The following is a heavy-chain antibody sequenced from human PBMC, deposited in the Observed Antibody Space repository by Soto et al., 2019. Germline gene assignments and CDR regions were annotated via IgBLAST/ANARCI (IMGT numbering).Heavy chain of an antibody. J-gene: IGHJ6*02. V-gene: IGHV1-3*01. CDR2: INAGNGNT. D-gene: IGHD3-3*01. CDR3: ARSTTIFGVVIMRPYYYGMDV. CDR1: GYTFTSYA. Sequence: WASVKVSCKASGYTFTSYAMHWVRQAPGQRLEWMGWINAGNGNTKYSQKFQGRVTITRDTSASTAYMELSSLRSEDTAVYYCARSTTIFGVVIMRPYYYGMDVWGQGTTVTVSS.